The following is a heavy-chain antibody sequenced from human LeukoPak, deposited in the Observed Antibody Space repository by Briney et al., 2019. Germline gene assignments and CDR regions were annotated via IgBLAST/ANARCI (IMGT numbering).Heavy chain of an antibody. Sequence: SETLSLTCTVSGGSIGTYSWNWIREPPGKGLEWIGYIYYSGTTNYNPSLKSRVTIAVDTSKNQFSLKLSSVTAADTAVYYCARNNIAVATYDYWGQGTLVTVSS. CDR2: IYYSGTT. CDR1: GGSIGTYS. J-gene: IGHJ4*02. D-gene: IGHD6-19*01. CDR3: ARNNIAVATYDY. V-gene: IGHV4-59*12.